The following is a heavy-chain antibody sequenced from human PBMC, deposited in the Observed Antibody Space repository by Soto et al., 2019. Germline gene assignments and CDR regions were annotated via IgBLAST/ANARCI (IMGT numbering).Heavy chain of an antibody. D-gene: IGHD1-26*01. CDR2: IYTSGST. Sequence: QVQLQESGPGLVKPSETLSLTCTVSGDSMTKYYWSWIRQPAGRGLEWIGRIYTSGSTNYTPSLKSRVTMSIDTSNKHFSLSLKSVTAADTAVYYCARTVGAAYYFDFGGQGALVTVSS. CDR3: ARTVGAAYYFDF. CDR1: GDSMTKYY. J-gene: IGHJ4*02. V-gene: IGHV4-4*07.